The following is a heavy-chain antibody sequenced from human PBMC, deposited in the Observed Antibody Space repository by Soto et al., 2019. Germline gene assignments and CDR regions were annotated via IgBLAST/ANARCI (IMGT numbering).Heavy chain of an antibody. V-gene: IGHV1-69*13. D-gene: IGHD3-16*01. Sequence: PSVKVSCKASGGTFSSYAISWVRQAPGQGLEWMGGIIPIFGTANYAQKFQGRVTITADESTSTAYMELSSLRSEDTAVYYCAPGGITPGDLYYYGMDVWGQGTTVTVSS. CDR1: GGTFSSYA. J-gene: IGHJ6*02. CDR2: IIPIFGTA. CDR3: APGGITPGDLYYYGMDV.